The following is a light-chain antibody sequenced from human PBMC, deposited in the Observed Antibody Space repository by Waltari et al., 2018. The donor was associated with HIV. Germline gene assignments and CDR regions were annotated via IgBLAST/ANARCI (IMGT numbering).Light chain of an antibody. Sequence: SYELTPPPSSSVSPGQTARITCSGGALPNRFAYWYQQKSGRAPVLVIYEDNTRPSGIPERFSATNSGTVATLTISGAQVDDEADYYCYSIDGSGHYRVFGGGTKLTVL. CDR1: ALPNRF. J-gene: IGLJ2*01. V-gene: IGLV3-10*01. CDR2: EDN. CDR3: YSIDGSGHYRV.